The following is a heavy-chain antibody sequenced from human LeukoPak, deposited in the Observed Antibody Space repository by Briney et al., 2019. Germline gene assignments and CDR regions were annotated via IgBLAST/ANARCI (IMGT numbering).Heavy chain of an antibody. Sequence: SETLSLTCAVYGGSFSGYCWSWIRQPPGKGLEWIGEINHSGSTNYNPSLRSRVTISVDTSKNQFSLKLSSVTAADTAVYYCARQWRWFDPWGQGTLVTVSS. D-gene: IGHD6-19*01. CDR2: INHSGST. J-gene: IGHJ5*02. CDR1: GGSFSGYC. CDR3: ARQWRWFDP. V-gene: IGHV4-34*01.